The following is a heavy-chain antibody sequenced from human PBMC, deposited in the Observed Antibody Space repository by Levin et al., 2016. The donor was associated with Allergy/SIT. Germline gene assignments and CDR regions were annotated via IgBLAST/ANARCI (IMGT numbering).Heavy chain of an antibody. CDR1: GYSFTSYW. CDR2: IDPSDSYT. Sequence: KVSCKGSGYSFTSYWISWVRQMPGKGLEWMGRIDPSDSYTNYSPSFQGHVTISADKSISTAYLQWSSLKASDTAMYYCARLKQGYSYGQDYFDYWGQGTLVTVSS. V-gene: IGHV5-10-1*01. D-gene: IGHD5-18*01. J-gene: IGHJ4*02. CDR3: ARLKQGYSYGQDYFDY.